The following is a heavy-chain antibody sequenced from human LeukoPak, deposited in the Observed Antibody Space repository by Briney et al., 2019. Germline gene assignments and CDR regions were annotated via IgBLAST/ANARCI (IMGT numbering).Heavy chain of an antibody. J-gene: IGHJ4*02. CDR2: INHSGST. D-gene: IGHD2-21*01. Sequence: SETLSLTCAVYGGSFSGYYWSWIRQPPGKGLEWIGEINHSGSTNYNPSLKSRVTISVDTSKNQFSLKLSSVAAADTAVYYCAGPLLWYFDYWGQGTLVTVSS. CDR3: AGPLLWYFDY. V-gene: IGHV4-34*01. CDR1: GGSFSGYY.